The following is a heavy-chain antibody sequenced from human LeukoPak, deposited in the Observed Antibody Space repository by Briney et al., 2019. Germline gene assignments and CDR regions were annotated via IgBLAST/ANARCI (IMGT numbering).Heavy chain of an antibody. CDR2: IKQDGSEK. D-gene: IGHD5-24*01. CDR1: GFTFSTFW. CDR3: ARGARSHDYNIFDP. J-gene: IGHJ5*02. Sequence: GGSLRLSCAASGFTFSTFWMTWVRQAPGKGLEWVANIKQDGSEKYYVDSVKGRFTISRDNAKNSLYLQMNSLRAEDTALYYCARGARSHDYNIFDPWGQGTLVTVPS. V-gene: IGHV3-7*04.